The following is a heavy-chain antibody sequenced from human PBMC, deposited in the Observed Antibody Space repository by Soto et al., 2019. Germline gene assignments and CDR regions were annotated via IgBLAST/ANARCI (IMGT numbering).Heavy chain of an antibody. CDR1: GGSISSGGYY. D-gene: IGHD3-22*01. V-gene: IGHV4-31*03. Sequence: SSETLSLTCTVSGGSISSGGYYWTWIRQHPGKGLEWIGYIYDSGTTYYNPALKSRVTISVDTSKNQFSLKLSSVTAADTAVYYCARGSVSTSGYYYDFDYWGQGTLVTVSS. CDR2: IYDSGTT. J-gene: IGHJ4*02. CDR3: ARGSVSTSGYYYDFDY.